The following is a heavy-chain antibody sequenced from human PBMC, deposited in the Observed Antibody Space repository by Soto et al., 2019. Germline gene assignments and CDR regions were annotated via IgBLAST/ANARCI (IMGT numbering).Heavy chain of an antibody. Sequence: PGGSLRLSCAASGFTFSSYWMHWVRQAPGKGLVWVARIYTGGNTYYADSVKGRFTISRDNAKNTLYLQMNSLRAEDTALYYCAREARMVATEGVMGYYYYGMDVWGQGTTVTVSS. CDR3: AREARMVATEGVMGYYYYGMDV. V-gene: IGHV3-74*01. CDR2: IYTGGNT. D-gene: IGHD5-12*01. CDR1: GFTFSSYW. J-gene: IGHJ6*02.